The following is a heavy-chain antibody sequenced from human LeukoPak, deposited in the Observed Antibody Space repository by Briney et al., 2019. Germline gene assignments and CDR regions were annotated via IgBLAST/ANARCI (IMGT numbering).Heavy chain of an antibody. CDR1: GYTFTSYG. J-gene: IGHJ4*02. D-gene: IGHD6-13*01. Sequence: ASVKVSCKASGYTFTSYGISWVRQAPGRGLEWMGWISAYNGNTNYAQKLQGRVTMTTDTSTSTAYMELRSLRSDDTAVCYCARDNRWIAAAGTGSPLYYFDYWGQGTLVTVSS. CDR3: ARDNRWIAAAGTGSPLYYFDY. V-gene: IGHV1-18*04. CDR2: ISAYNGNT.